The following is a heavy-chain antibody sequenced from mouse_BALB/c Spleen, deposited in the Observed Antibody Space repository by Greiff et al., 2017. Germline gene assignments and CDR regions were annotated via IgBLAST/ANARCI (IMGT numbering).Heavy chain of an antibody. CDR3: ARHDGYYFTFDY. J-gene: IGHJ2*01. Sequence: EVKVEESGGGLVKLGGSLKLSCAASGFTFSSYYMSWVRQTPEKRLELVAAINSNGGSTYYPDTVKGRFTISRVNAKNTLYLQMSSLKSEDTALYYCARHDGYYFTFDYWGQGTTLTVSS. CDR2: INSNGGST. CDR1: GFTFSSYY. D-gene: IGHD2-3*01. V-gene: IGHV5-6-2*01.